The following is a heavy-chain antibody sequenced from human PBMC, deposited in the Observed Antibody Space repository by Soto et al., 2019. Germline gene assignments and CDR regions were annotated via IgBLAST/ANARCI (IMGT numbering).Heavy chain of an antibody. J-gene: IGHJ3*02. CDR3: ARDRGITMVRGAAFDI. V-gene: IGHV3-30-3*01. CDR2: ISYDGSNK. D-gene: IGHD3-10*01. CDR1: GFTFSSYA. Sequence: QVQLVESGGGVVQPGRSLRLSCAASGFTFSSYAMHWVRQAPGKGLEWVAVISYDGSNKYYADSVKGRFTISRDNSKNPLYRKMNSRRAEDTVVYYCARDRGITMVRGAAFDIWGKGTMVTVSS.